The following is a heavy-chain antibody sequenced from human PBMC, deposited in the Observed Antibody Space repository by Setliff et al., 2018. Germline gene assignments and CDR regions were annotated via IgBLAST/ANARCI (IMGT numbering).Heavy chain of an antibody. Sequence: PSETLSLTCAVSGYSISSGYYWGWIRQPPGKGLEWIGSIYHSGSTYYNPSLKSRVTISVDTSKNQFSLKLSSVTAADTAVYYCAGSLGGFDYWGQGTLVTVSS. D-gene: IGHD3-16*01. CDR2: IYHSGST. CDR1: GYSISSGYY. CDR3: AGSLGGFDY. J-gene: IGHJ4*02. V-gene: IGHV4-38-2*01.